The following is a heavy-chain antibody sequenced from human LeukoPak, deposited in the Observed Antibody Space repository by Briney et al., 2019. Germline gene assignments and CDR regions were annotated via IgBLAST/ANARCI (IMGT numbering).Heavy chain of an antibody. V-gene: IGHV3-23*01. CDR3: AKVGVAATPKNWFDP. J-gene: IGHJ5*02. D-gene: IGHD2-15*01. CDR2: ISGSGGST. CDR1: GFIFNEYW. Sequence: GGSLRLSCEASGFIFNEYWMGWVREVPGKGLEWVSAISGSGGSTYYADSVKGRFTISRDNSKNTLYLQMNSLRAEDTAVYYCAKVGVAATPKNWFDPWGQGTLVTVSS.